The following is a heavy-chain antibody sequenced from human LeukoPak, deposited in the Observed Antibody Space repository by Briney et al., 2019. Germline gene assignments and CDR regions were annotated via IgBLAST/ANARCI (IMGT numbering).Heavy chain of an antibody. J-gene: IGHJ4*02. D-gene: IGHD3-22*01. CDR3: VRAPYYSGIEHYFDH. V-gene: IGHV3-7*03. CDR1: GFAFSDYW. CDR2: IKQDGSEK. Sequence: GSLRLSCAASGFAFSDYWMTWVRQAPGKGLEWVANIKQDGSEKYLVDSVKGRFTNSRDNAKGSLYLQMNSMRAEDTAVYYCVRAPYYSGIEHYFDHWGQGILVTVSS.